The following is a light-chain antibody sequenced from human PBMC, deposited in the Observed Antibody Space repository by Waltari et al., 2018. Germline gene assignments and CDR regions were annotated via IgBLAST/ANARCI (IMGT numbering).Light chain of an antibody. CDR3: AAWDDSLYGRV. CDR1: SSNIAVNP. Sequence: QSVLTQPPSASGTPGPTVSISCSGGSSNIAVNPVNWYQQLPGMAPKPLINGNNQRPSGVPARFSGSKSGTSASLAISGLQSEDEADYYCAAWDDSLYGRVFGGGTKLTVL. CDR2: GNN. V-gene: IGLV1-44*01. J-gene: IGLJ2*01.